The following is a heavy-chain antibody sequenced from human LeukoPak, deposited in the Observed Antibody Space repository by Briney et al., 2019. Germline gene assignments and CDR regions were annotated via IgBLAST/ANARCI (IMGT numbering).Heavy chain of an antibody. Sequence: GGSLRLSCAASGFTFSNYWMHWVRQAPGKGLEWVSSISSSSSYIYSADSVKGRFTISRDNAKNSLYLQMNSLRAEDTAVYYCAELGITMIGGVWGKGTTVTISS. CDR1: GFTFSNYW. CDR3: AELGITMIGGV. J-gene: IGHJ6*04. CDR2: ISSSSSYI. D-gene: IGHD3-10*02. V-gene: IGHV3-21*01.